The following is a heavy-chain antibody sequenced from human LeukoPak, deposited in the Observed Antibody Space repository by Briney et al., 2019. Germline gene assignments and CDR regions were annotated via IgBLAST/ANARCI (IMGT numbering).Heavy chain of an antibody. J-gene: IGHJ5*02. Sequence: PSETLSLTCAVYGGSFSGYYWSWIRQPPGKGLEWIGEINHSGSTNYNPSLKSRVTISVDTSKNQFSLKLSSVTAADTAVYYCARGIGSYDYVWGSYHNWFDPWGQGTLVTVSS. D-gene: IGHD3-16*01. CDR2: INHSGST. CDR1: GGSFSGYY. CDR3: ARGIGSYDYVWGSYHNWFDP. V-gene: IGHV4-34*01.